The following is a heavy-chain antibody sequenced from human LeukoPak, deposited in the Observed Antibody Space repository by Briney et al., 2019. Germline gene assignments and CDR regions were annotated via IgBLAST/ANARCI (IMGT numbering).Heavy chain of an antibody. J-gene: IGHJ4*02. CDR1: GYTFTSYY. CDR3: ARATYSYGLV. V-gene: IGHV1-46*01. D-gene: IGHD5-18*01. Sequence: ASVKVSCKASGYTFTSYYMHWVRQAPGQGLEWMGIINPSGGSTSYAQKFQGRVTITADKSTSTAYLELSSLRSEDTAVYYCARATYSYGLVWGQGTLVTVSS. CDR2: INPSGGST.